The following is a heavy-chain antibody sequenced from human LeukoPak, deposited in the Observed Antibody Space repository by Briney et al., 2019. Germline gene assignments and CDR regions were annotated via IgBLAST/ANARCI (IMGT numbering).Heavy chain of an antibody. D-gene: IGHD3-22*01. V-gene: IGHV1-2*02. Sequence: ASVKVSCKASGYTFTGYYMHWVRQAPGQGLEWMGWINPNSGCTNYAQKFQGRVTMTRDTSTSTAYMELSRLRSDDTAVYYCAVLDYDSSGYSTNFDYWGQGTLVTVSS. CDR3: AVLDYDSSGYSTNFDY. CDR1: GYTFTGYY. CDR2: INPNSGCT. J-gene: IGHJ4*02.